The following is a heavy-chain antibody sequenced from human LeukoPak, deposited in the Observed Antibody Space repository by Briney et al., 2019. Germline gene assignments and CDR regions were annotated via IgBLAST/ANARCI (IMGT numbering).Heavy chain of an antibody. CDR1: GFTFSSYA. J-gene: IGHJ4*02. Sequence: GGSLRLSCAASGFTFSSYAISWVRQAPGKGLEWVSGFSDSGDTTYYADSVKGRFTISRDNSKNTLYLRMNSLRAEDTAVYYCAKEDKYGTYRYNLFDYWGQGTLVTVSS. V-gene: IGHV3-23*01. CDR3: AKEDKYGTYRYNLFDY. D-gene: IGHD3-16*02. CDR2: FSDSGDTT.